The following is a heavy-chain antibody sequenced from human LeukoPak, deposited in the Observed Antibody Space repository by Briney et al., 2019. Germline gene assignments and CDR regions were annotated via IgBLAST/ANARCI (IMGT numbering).Heavy chain of an antibody. Sequence: GGSLRLSCAASGFTVSSNYMSWVRQAPGKGLEWVSVIYSGGSTYYADSVKGRFTISRDNSKNTLYLQMNSLRAEDTAVYYCAKDWAGVGATTIFDYWGQGTLVTVSS. V-gene: IGHV3-53*01. D-gene: IGHD1-26*01. CDR3: AKDWAGVGATTIFDY. CDR1: GFTVSSNY. CDR2: IYSGGST. J-gene: IGHJ4*02.